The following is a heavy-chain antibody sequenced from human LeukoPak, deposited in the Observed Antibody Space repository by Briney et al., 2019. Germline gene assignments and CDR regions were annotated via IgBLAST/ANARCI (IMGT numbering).Heavy chain of an antibody. J-gene: IGHJ4*02. CDR3: ARDPGDTDWYNFDF. V-gene: IGHV4-59*01. Sequence: PSETLSLTCTVSGGSISSYYWSWIRQPPGKGLERIGYIYYSGSTNYNPSLKSRVTISVDTSKNQFSLRLSSVTAADTAVYYCARDPGDTDWYNFDFWGQGILVTVSS. CDR1: GGSISSYY. D-gene: IGHD3-9*01. CDR2: IYYSGST.